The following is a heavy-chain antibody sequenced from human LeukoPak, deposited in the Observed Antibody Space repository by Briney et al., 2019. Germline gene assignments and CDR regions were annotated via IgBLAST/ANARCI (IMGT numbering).Heavy chain of an antibody. CDR3: ARVRSSSNDY. V-gene: IGHV4-38-2*02. D-gene: IGHD6-6*01. J-gene: IGHJ4*02. Sequence: PSETLSLTCTVSGGSISSYYWGWIRQPPGKGLEWIGSIYHSGSTYYNPSLKSRVTISVDTSKNQFSLKLSSVTAADTAVYYCARVRSSSNDYWGQGTLVTVSS. CDR2: IYHSGST. CDR1: GGSISSYY.